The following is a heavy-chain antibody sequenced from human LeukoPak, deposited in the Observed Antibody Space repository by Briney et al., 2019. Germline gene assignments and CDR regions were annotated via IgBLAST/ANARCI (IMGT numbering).Heavy chain of an antibody. CDR3: ARRDSRPPIIVDDAFDI. CDR2: IYYSGST. V-gene: IGHV4-39*01. J-gene: IGHJ3*02. Sequence: SETLSLTCTVSGGSISSSSYYWGWIRQPPGKGLEWIGSIYYSGSTYYNPSLKSRVTISVDTSKNQFSLKLSSVTAADTAVYYCARRDSRPPIIVDDAFDIWGQGTMVTVSS. D-gene: IGHD3-22*01. CDR1: GGSISSSSYY.